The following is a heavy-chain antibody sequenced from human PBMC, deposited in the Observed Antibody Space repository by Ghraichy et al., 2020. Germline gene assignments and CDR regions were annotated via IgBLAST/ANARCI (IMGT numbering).Heavy chain of an antibody. J-gene: IGHJ4*02. CDR2: ISDSGVST. Sequence: GESLNISCAASGFTFSSYAMSWVRQAPGKGLEWVSAISDSGVSTFYADSVKGRFTISRDNSKNTLYLHMSSLRAEDTAVYYCAKTYDFGSFDYWGQGTLVTVSS. CDR3: AKTYDFGSFDY. CDR1: GFTFSSYA. V-gene: IGHV3-23*01. D-gene: IGHD3-3*01.